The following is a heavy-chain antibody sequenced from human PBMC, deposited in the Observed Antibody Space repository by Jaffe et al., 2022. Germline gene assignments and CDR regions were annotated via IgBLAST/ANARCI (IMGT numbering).Heavy chain of an antibody. CDR3: AKDGNYGSGSYYPYYYYYYMDV. Sequence: EVQLVESGGGLVQPGRSLRLSCAASGFTFDDYAMHWVRQAPGKGLEWVSGISWNSGSIGYADSVKGRFTISRDNAKNSLYLQMNSLRAEDTALYYCAKDGNYGSGSYYPYYYYYYMDVWGKGTTVTVSS. V-gene: IGHV3-9*01. CDR2: ISWNSGSI. J-gene: IGHJ6*03. D-gene: IGHD3-10*01. CDR1: GFTFDDYA.